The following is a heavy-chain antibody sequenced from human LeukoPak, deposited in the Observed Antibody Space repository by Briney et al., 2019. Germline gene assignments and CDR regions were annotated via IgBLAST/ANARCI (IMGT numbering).Heavy chain of an antibody. CDR3: AHRKNYYDSSVFDN. V-gene: IGHV2-5*02. CDR2: IYWDDDR. Sequence: SGPTLVNPTQTLTLTCTFSGFSLTTRGVGVGWIRLPPGWALEWLALIYWDDDRRYSPSLKSRLTITKDTSKNQVVLTMTNMDPVDTATYFCAHRKNYYDSSVFDNWGQGTLVTVSA. D-gene: IGHD3-22*01. J-gene: IGHJ4*02. CDR1: GFSLTTRGVG.